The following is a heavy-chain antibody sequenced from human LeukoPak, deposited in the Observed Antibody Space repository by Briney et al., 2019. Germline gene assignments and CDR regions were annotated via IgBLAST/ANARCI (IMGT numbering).Heavy chain of an antibody. J-gene: IGHJ2*01. D-gene: IGHD2-8*01. Sequence: GGTLRLSCAVSGLNFRSFCMSWVRQAPGKGLEWVANIKQDETEKFYVDSVKGRFTISRDNAKNPLYLQMISLRVENSAVYYCARGFYFSMTELYYLDLWGRGTLVTVSS. V-gene: IGHV3-7*04. CDR3: ARGFYFSMTELYYLDL. CDR2: IKQDETEK. CDR1: GLNFRSFC.